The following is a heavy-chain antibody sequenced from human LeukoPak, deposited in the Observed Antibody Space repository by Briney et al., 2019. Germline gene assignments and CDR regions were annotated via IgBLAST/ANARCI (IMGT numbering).Heavy chain of an antibody. CDR1: GYTFTNYD. D-gene: IGHD3-16*01. CDR3: ARGGGGWYFDL. CDR2: INPYDGNT. Sequence: ASVKVSCKASGYTFTNYDISWVRQAPGQGLEWMGWINPYDGNTNYAQNLQSRVTMTTDTSTSTAYMELRSLRSDDTAVYYCARGGGGWYFDLWGRGTLVTVSS. J-gene: IGHJ2*01. V-gene: IGHV1-18*04.